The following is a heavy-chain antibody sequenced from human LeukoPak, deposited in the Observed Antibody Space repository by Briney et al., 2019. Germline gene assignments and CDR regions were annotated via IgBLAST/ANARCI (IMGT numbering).Heavy chain of an antibody. CDR3: AKVINIAAAGGFFDY. V-gene: IGHV3-23*01. CDR1: GFTFNDYY. CDR2: ISAGGSR. J-gene: IGHJ4*02. D-gene: IGHD6-13*01. Sequence: GGSLRLSCAASGFTFNDYYMSWIRQAPGKGLEWVSGISAGGSRYYADSVKGRFTISRDNSKNMVYLQMNSLRAEDTALYYCAKVINIAAAGGFFDYWGRGTLVTVSS.